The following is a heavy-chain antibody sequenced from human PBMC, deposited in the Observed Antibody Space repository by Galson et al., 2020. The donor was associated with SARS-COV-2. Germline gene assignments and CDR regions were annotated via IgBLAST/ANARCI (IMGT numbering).Heavy chain of an antibody. CDR1: GYSIGSGYY. CDR3: ARHVWMIRGPGRYYMDV. CDR2: VYHTGTS. J-gene: IGHJ6*03. Sequence: SETLSLTCTVSGYSIGSGYYWGWLRHTPGKVQEWIGGVYHTGTSYYNPSLESRVTISLDSPNDPVSLRLTSVTAADTAVYFCARHVWMIRGPGRYYMDVWGNGTTVIVSS. V-gene: IGHV4-38-2*02. D-gene: IGHD3-10*01.